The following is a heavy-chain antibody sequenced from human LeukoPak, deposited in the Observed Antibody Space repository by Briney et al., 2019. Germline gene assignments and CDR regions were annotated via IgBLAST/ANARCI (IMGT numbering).Heavy chain of an antibody. CDR2: FKSDEHRP. J-gene: IGHJ4*02. CDR1: GFTFRSYW. CDR3: ARVRDYYPYFDC. D-gene: IGHD3-22*01. Sequence: GGSLELSFDGSGFTFRSYWMHRVRQAPGKGLIWGSRFKSDEHRPTYADSVRGRFTIHRDNAMSTLYLQMDSRGPEDTAVYYFARVRDYYPYFDCWGQGTLVTVPS. V-gene: IGHV3-74*01.